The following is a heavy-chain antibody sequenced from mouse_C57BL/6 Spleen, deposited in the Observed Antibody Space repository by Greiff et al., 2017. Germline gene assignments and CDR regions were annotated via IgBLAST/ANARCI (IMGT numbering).Heavy chain of an antibody. CDR1: GFTFSDYY. Sequence: EVQLVESGGGLVQPGGSLKLSCAASGFTFSDYYMYWVRQTPEKRLEWVAYISNGGGSTYYPDTVKGRFTISRDNAKNTLYLQMSRLKSEDTAMYYCARQDSYSGWYFDVWGTGTTVTVSS. CDR2: ISNGGGST. D-gene: IGHD2-12*01. CDR3: ARQDSYSGWYFDV. V-gene: IGHV5-12*01. J-gene: IGHJ1*03.